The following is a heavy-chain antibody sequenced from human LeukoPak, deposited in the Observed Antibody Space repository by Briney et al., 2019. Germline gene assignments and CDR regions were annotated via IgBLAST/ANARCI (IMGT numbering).Heavy chain of an antibody. CDR2: ISHDGSNK. CDR1: GFTFSSYG. Sequence: GGSLRLSCAASGFTFSSYGMHWVRQTPGKGLEWVAVISHDGSNKYYADSVKGRFTISRDNSKNTLYLQMNSLRAEDTAVYYCAKDGLVGAIDYWGQGTLVTVSS. D-gene: IGHD1-26*01. J-gene: IGHJ4*02. CDR3: AKDGLVGAIDY. V-gene: IGHV3-30*18.